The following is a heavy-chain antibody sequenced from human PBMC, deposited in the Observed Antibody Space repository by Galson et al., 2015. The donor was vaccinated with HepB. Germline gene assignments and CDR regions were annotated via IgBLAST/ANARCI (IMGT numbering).Heavy chain of an antibody. CDR1: GFTFSSYA. J-gene: IGHJ4*02. CDR3: ASDNYYDSSGYRFDFDY. Sequence: LRLSCAASGFTFSSYAMHWVRQAPGKGLEWVAVISYDGSNKYYADSVKGRFTISRDNSKNTLYLQMNSLRAEDTAVYYCASDNYYDSSGYRFDFDYWGQGTLVTVSS. V-gene: IGHV3-30*04. CDR2: ISYDGSNK. D-gene: IGHD3-22*01.